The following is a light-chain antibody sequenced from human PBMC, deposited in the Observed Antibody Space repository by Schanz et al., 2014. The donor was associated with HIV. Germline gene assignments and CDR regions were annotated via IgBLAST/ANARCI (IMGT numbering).Light chain of an antibody. CDR3: NSYTSSTTPGV. J-gene: IGLJ2*01. V-gene: IGLV1-44*01. CDR1: SSNIGSNT. Sequence: QSVLTQPPSASGTPGQRVTISCSGSSSNIGSNTVNWYQQFPGTAPKLLFYRSNQRPSGVPDRFSGSKSGTAASLAISGLQAEDEADYYCNSYTSSTTPGVFGGGTKLTVL. CDR2: RSN.